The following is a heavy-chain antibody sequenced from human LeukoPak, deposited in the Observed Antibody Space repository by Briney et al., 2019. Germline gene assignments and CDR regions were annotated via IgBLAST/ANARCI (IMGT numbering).Heavy chain of an antibody. CDR2: IYYSGST. V-gene: IGHV4-59*08. D-gene: IGHD5-12*01. J-gene: IGHJ4*02. CDR1: GGSISSYY. CDR3: ARHDNEKSGYEIDY. Sequence: PSETLSLTCTASGGSISSYYWSWIRQPPGKGLEWIGYIYYSGSTNYNPSLKSRVTISVVTSKNQFSLKLSSVTAADTAVYYCARHDNEKSGYEIDYWGQGTLVTVSS.